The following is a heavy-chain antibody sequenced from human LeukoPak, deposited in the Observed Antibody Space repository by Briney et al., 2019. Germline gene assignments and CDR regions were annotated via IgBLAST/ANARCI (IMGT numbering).Heavy chain of an antibody. V-gene: IGHV1-46*01. CDR2: INPSGGST. Sequence: ASVKVSCKASGYTFTSYYMDWVRQAPGQGLEWMGIINPSGGSTSYAQTVQGRVTMTRDMSTSTVYMELSSLRSEDTAVYYCAREERRITMIRGGDYWGQGTLVTVSS. D-gene: IGHD3-10*01. CDR1: GYTFTSYY. CDR3: AREERRITMIRGGDY. J-gene: IGHJ4*02.